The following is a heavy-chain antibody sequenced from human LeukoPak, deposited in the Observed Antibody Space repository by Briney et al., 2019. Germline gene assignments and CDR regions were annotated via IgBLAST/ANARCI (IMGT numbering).Heavy chain of an antibody. CDR2: IRYGESNK. Sequence: PGGSLRLSCEASGFTFNNYGMHWARQTPGKGLEWVAFIRYGESNKYYADSLKGRFTISRDNSKNTVFLQMSSLRAEDTAVYYCARDLRGSDAYYFDYWGQGTLVTVSS. D-gene: IGHD3-10*01. J-gene: IGHJ4*02. CDR3: ARDLRGSDAYYFDY. CDR1: GFTFNNYG. V-gene: IGHV3-30*02.